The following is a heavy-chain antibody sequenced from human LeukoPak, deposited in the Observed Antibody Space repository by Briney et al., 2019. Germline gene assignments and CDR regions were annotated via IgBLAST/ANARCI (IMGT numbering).Heavy chain of an antibody. CDR3: ATLEIPNYYDSSGLTPEGY. CDR1: GYTFTSYY. J-gene: IGHJ4*02. D-gene: IGHD3-22*01. Sequence: ASVKVSCKASGYTFTSYYMHWVRQAPGQGLEWMGIINPSGGSTSYAQKFQGRVTMTEDTSTDTAYMELSSLRSEDTAVYYCATLEIPNYYDSSGLTPEGYWGQGTLVTVSS. CDR2: INPSGGST. V-gene: IGHV1-46*01.